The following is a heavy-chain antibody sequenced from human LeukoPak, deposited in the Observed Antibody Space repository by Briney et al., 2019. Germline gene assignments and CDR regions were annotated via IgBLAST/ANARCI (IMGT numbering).Heavy chain of an antibody. CDR1: GFTFSSYA. CDR2: ISYDGSNK. D-gene: IGHD2-21*02. V-gene: IGHV3-30*18. J-gene: IGHJ6*02. Sequence: GGSLRLSCAASGFTFSSYAMSWVRQAPGKGLEWVAVISYDGSNKYYADSVKGRFTISRDNSKNTLYLQMNSLRAEDTAVYYCAKDLLVVTAILAGTNYYYGMDVWGQGTTVTVSS. CDR3: AKDLLVVTAILAGTNYYYGMDV.